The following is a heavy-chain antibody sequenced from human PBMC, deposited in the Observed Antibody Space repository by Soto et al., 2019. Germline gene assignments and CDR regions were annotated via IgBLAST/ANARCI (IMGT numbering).Heavy chain of an antibody. CDR1: GGSLSNYA. J-gene: IGHJ4*02. CDR3: ARELLRRGALDY. CDR2: IISAFGTP. V-gene: IGHV1-69*01. Sequence: QVQLVQSGAEVKKPGASVKVSCAAAGGSLSNYAVSWVRRTPGQGFEWVGEIISAFGTPNHAQKFQDRVTITADALTNPVSMELSSLRSGKTAEYYCARELLRRGALDYWGQGSLVTVS. D-gene: IGHD1-26*01.